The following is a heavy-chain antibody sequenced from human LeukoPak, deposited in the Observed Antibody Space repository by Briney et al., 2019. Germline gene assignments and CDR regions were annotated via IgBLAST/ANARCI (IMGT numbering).Heavy chain of an antibody. CDR1: GYTFTGYY. CDR2: INPNSGGT. D-gene: IGHD2-21*02. J-gene: IGHJ3*02. V-gene: IGHV1-2*06. Sequence: ASVKVSCKASGYTFTGYYMHWVRQAPGQGLEWMGRINPNSGGTNYAQKLQGRVTMTTDTSTSTAYMELRSLRSDDTAVYYCARDPRAYCGGDCYPFHDAFDIWGQGTMVTVSS. CDR3: ARDPRAYCGGDCYPFHDAFDI.